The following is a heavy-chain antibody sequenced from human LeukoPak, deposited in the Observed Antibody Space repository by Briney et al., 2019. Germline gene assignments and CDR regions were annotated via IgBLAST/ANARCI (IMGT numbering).Heavy chain of an antibody. Sequence: KPSETLSLTCAVYGGSFSGYYWSWIRQPPGKGLEWIGEINHSGSTNYNPSLKSRVTISVDTSKNQFSLKLSSVTAADTAVYYCARGGWEAVAGTRDYYYYGMDVWGQGTTVTVSS. D-gene: IGHD6-19*01. CDR3: ARGGWEAVAGTRDYYYYGMDV. V-gene: IGHV4-34*01. CDR2: INHSGST. CDR1: GGSFSGYY. J-gene: IGHJ6*02.